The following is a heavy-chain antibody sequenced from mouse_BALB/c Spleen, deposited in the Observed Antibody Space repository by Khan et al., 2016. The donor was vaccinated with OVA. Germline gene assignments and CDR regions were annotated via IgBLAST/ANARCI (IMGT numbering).Heavy chain of an antibody. CDR2: MSSGSSTI. CDR1: GFTFSSFG. D-gene: IGHD2-1*01. J-gene: IGHJ1*01. CDR3: ARSGGNFHWYFDV. Sequence: EVELVESGGGLVQPGGSRTLSCAASGFTFSSFGMHWVRQAPKKGLEWVAYMSSGSSTIYYVATVKGRFTISRDNPKNTLFLQMTSLRSEDTAMYYCARSGGNFHWYFDVWGAGTSVTVSS. V-gene: IGHV5-17*02.